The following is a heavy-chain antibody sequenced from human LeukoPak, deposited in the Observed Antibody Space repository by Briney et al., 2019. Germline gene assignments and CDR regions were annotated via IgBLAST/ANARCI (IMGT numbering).Heavy chain of an antibody. Sequence: GGSLRLSCAASGFTFSSYSMNWVRQAPGKGLEWVSYISSSSSTLYYADSVKGRFTISRDNAKNALYLQMNSLRVGDTAVYYCARDLSLIIASDFDYWGQGTLVTVSS. D-gene: IGHD2-21*01. CDR1: GFTFSSYS. V-gene: IGHV3-48*04. J-gene: IGHJ4*02. CDR2: ISSSSSTL. CDR3: ARDLSLIIASDFDY.